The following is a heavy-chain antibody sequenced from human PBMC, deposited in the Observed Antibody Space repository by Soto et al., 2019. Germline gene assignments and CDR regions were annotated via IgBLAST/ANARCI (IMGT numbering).Heavy chain of an antibody. J-gene: IGHJ3*02. V-gene: IGHV2-26*01. Sequence: QVTLKESGPVLVKPTETLTLTCTVSGFSLSNARMGVSWIRQPPGKALEWLAHIFSNDEKSYSTSLKSRLTISKDTSKSQVVLTMTNMDTVDTATYYCARSGADIVATAQGDAFDIWGQGTMVTVSS. CDR1: GFSLSNARMG. D-gene: IGHD5-12*01. CDR3: ARSGADIVATAQGDAFDI. CDR2: IFSNDEK.